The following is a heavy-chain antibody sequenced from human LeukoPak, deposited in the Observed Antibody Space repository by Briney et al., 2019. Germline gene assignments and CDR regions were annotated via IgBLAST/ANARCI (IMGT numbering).Heavy chain of an antibody. D-gene: IGHD4-17*01. J-gene: IGHJ4*02. CDR1: GFTFSSYD. V-gene: IGHV3-48*02. Sequence: PGGSLRLSCAASGFTFSSYDMNWVRQAPGKGLEWVSYISTNSGTKYYADSAKGRFTISRDNAKNSVYLQMNSLRDDDTAVYYCARGKIGYYYGDYDGYWGQGTLVTVSS. CDR2: ISTNSGTK. CDR3: ARGKIGYYYGDYDGY.